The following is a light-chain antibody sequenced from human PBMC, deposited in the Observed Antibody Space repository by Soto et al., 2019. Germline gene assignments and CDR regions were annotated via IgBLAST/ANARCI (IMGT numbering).Light chain of an antibody. CDR2: GAS. CDR1: QSVSSN. CDR3: QQFSSYPLT. J-gene: IGKJ4*01. Sequence: EIVMTQSPATLSVSPGERATLSCRASQSVSSNLAWYQQKPGQAPRLLIYGASTRATGIPARFSGSGSGTEFTLTISGLQSEDFAVYYCQQFSSYPLTFGGGTKVDIK. V-gene: IGKV3-15*01.